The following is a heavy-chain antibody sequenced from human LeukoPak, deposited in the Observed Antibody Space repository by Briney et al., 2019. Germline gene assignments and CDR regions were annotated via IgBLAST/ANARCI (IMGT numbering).Heavy chain of an antibody. J-gene: IGHJ4*02. CDR3: ARVWKPYYYGSGSSFDY. CDR1: GGSFSGYY. CDR2: INHSGST. D-gene: IGHD3-10*01. Sequence: SETLSLTCAVYGGSFSGYYWSWIRQPPGKGLEWIREINHSGSTNYNPSLKSRVTISVDTSKNQFSLKLSSVTAAGTAVYYCARVWKPYYYGSGSSFDYWGQGTLVTVSS. V-gene: IGHV4-34*01.